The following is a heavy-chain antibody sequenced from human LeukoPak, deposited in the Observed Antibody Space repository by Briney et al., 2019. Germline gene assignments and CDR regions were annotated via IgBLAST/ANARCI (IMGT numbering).Heavy chain of an antibody. CDR3: ARGLVVVPAAKPYRTGGPGY. CDR1: GYTFTSYY. J-gene: IGHJ4*02. Sequence: ASVKVSCKASGYTFTSYYMHWVRQAPGQGLEWMGIINPSGGSTSYAQKFQGRVTMTRDTSTSTVYMELSSLRSEDTAVYYCARGLVVVPAAKPYRTGGPGYWGQGTPVTVSS. V-gene: IGHV1-46*01. CDR2: INPSGGST. D-gene: IGHD2-2*01.